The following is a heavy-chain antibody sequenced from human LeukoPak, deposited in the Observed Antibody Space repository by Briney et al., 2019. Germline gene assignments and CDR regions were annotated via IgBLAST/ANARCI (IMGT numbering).Heavy chain of an antibody. J-gene: IGHJ4*02. CDR3: ARQRRYCGGDCYSGYFDY. Sequence: GESLKISCKASGYSFTTYWIGWVRQMPGKGLEWMGIIYPADSDTRYSPSFQGQVTISADKSISTAYLQWRSLKASDTAMYFCARQRRYCGGDCYSGYFDYWGQGTLVTVSS. CDR2: IYPADSDT. V-gene: IGHV5-51*01. D-gene: IGHD2-21*02. CDR1: GYSFTTYW.